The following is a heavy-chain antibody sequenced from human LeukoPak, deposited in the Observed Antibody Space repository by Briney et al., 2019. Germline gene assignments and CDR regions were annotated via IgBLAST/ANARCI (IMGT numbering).Heavy chain of an antibody. D-gene: IGHD6-19*01. CDR3: AKYYSGWYNDY. CDR2: ISDSGGRT. Sequence: GGSLRLSCAASGFTFSSYAMSWVRQAPGKGLEWVSGISDSGGRTYYADSVEGRFTISRDNSKNTLYLQMNSLRAGDTAVYYCAKYYSGWYNDYWGQGTLATVSS. CDR1: GFTFSSYA. J-gene: IGHJ4*02. V-gene: IGHV3-23*01.